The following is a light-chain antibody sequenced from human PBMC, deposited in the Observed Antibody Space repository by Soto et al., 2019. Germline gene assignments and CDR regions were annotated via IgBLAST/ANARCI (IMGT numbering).Light chain of an antibody. J-gene: IGKJ1*01. V-gene: IGKV1-39*01. Sequence: IQMTQSTASLSASFGDRVTITWRASQSIRYSLNWYQQKKGKAPKLLIYAASSLQSGVPSRFSGSGYGTDFNLTISSLQTEDFATYYCQQSYSTPWTFGQGTKVDIK. CDR1: QSIRYS. CDR2: AAS. CDR3: QQSYSTPWT.